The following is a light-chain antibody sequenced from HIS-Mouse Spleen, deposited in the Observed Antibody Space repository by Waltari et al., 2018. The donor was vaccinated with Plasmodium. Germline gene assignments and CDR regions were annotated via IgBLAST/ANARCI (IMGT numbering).Light chain of an antibody. Sequence: SYELTQPPSVSVALGQTARITCGGNNIGRKNVHWYQQKPGQAPVLVIYRDSNRPSGIPERFSGSNSGKTATLTISRAQAGDEADYYCQVWDSSTVFGGGTKLTVL. V-gene: IGLV3-9*01. CDR3: QVWDSSTV. CDR2: RDS. CDR1: NIGRKN. J-gene: IGLJ3*02.